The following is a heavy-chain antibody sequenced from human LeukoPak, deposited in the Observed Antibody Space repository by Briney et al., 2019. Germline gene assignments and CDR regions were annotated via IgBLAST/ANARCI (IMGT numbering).Heavy chain of an antibody. CDR3: ANNIAVRDLNWFDP. CDR1: GGSISSSSYY. CDR2: IYYSGST. J-gene: IGHJ5*02. D-gene: IGHD6-19*01. V-gene: IGHV4-39*07. Sequence: KPSETLSLTCTVSGGSISSSSYYWGWIRQPPGKGLEWIGSIYYSGSTYYNPSLKSRVTISVDTSKNQFSLKLSSVTAADTAVYYCANNIAVRDLNWFDPWGQGTLVTVSS.